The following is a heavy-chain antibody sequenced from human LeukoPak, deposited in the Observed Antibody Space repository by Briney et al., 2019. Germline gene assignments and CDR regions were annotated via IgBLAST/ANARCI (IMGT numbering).Heavy chain of an antibody. D-gene: IGHD3-10*01. CDR3: AKGSWFGELLSEYFQH. CDR1: GFTFDDYG. J-gene: IGHJ1*01. CDR2: ISWNSGSI. V-gene: IGHV3-9*01. Sequence: PGGSLRLSCAASGFTFDDYGMHWVRQAPGKGLEWVSGISWNSGSIGYADSVKGRFTISRDNAKNSLYLQMNSLRAEDTALYYCAKGSWFGELLSEYFQHWGQGTLVTVSS.